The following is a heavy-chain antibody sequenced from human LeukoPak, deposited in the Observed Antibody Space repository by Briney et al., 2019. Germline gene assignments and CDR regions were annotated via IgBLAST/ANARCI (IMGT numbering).Heavy chain of an antibody. D-gene: IGHD2-2*01. J-gene: IGHJ5*02. V-gene: IGHV4-39*07. Sequence: SETLSLTCTVSGGSISSSSYYWGWIRQPPGKGLEWIGSIYYSGSTYYNPSLKSRVTISVDTSKNQISLKLSSVTAADTAVYYCARDMEDIVVVPAAMRTGGWFDPWGQGTLVTVSS. CDR1: GGSISSSSYY. CDR2: IYYSGST. CDR3: ARDMEDIVVVPAAMRTGGWFDP.